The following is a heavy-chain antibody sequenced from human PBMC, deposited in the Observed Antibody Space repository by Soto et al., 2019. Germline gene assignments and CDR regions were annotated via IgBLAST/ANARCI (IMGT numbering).Heavy chain of an antibody. J-gene: IGHJ4*02. CDR3: GRAYSASRSPDY. D-gene: IGHD6-6*01. Sequence: ASVKVSCKASGYTFSSYHMYWVRQAPGQGLEWMGVINPSSGSRIYAQKFKDRVTMTRDTSTSTVYMDLSSLRSEDTAVYYCGRAYSASRSPDYWGQGTMVTVS. CDR2: INPSSGSR. CDR1: GYTFSSYH. V-gene: IGHV1-46*01.